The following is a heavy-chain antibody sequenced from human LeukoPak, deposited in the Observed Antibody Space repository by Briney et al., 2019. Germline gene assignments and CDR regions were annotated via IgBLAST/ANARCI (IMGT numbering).Heavy chain of an antibody. CDR1: GFTFSTYG. J-gene: IGHJ4*02. V-gene: IGHV3-30*18. D-gene: IGHD3-22*01. CDR2: ISYDGSNK. CDR3: AKLDYYDTH. Sequence: GGSLRLSCAASGFTFSTYGMHWVRQAPGKGLEWLAVISYDGSNKFYADSVKGRFTISRDSSKNTLYLQMNSLRAEDTAVYFCAKLDYYDTHWGQGTLVTVSS.